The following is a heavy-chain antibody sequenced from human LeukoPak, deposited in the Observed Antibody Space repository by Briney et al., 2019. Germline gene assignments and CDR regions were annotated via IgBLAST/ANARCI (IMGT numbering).Heavy chain of an antibody. V-gene: IGHV4-59*01. CDR3: ARVGATTQGAFDY. Sequence: SETLSLTCTVSGGSISSYYWSWIRQPPGKGLEWIGYIYYSGSTNYNPSLKSRVTISVNTSKNQFSLKLSSVTAADTAVYYCARVGATTQGAFDYWGQGTLVTVSS. D-gene: IGHD1-26*01. CDR1: GGSISSYY. J-gene: IGHJ4*02. CDR2: IYYSGST.